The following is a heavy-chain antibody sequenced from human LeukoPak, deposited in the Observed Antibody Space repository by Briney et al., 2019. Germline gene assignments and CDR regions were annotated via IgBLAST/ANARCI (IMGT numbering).Heavy chain of an antibody. CDR3: ARGKHIVVVPAANNWFDP. CDR1: GGSISSYC. V-gene: IGHV4-4*07. J-gene: IGHJ5*02. CDR2: IYTSGST. D-gene: IGHD2-2*01. Sequence: SETLSLTCTVSGGSISSYCWSWIRQPAGKGLEWIGRIYTSGSTNYNPSLKSRVTMSVDTSKNQFSLKLSSVTAADTAVYYCARGKHIVVVPAANNWFDPWGQGTLVTVSS.